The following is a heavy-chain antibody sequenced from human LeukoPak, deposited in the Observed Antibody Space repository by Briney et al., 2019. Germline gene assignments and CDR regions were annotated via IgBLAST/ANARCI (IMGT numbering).Heavy chain of an antibody. CDR3: ARGPFSYLRFLSYMDV. D-gene: IGHD3-3*01. Sequence: GASVKVSCKASGYTFTGYYMHWVRQAPGQGLEWMGWVNPNSGNTGYAQKFQGRVTMTRNTSISTAYMELSSLRSEDTAVYYCARGPFSYLRFLSYMDVWGKGTTVTVSS. CDR2: VNPNSGNT. J-gene: IGHJ6*03. CDR1: GYTFTGYY. V-gene: IGHV1-8*02.